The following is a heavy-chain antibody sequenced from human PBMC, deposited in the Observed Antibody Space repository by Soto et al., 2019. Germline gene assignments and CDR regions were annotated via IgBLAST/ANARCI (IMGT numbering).Heavy chain of an antibody. V-gene: IGHV3-23*01. D-gene: IGHD5-12*01. CDR2: ISASGDTS. Sequence: HPGGSLRLSCSASGFTFSGYVMNWVRQAPGKGLEWVGIISASGDTSYYADSVKGRFTISRDNSRNTLYLQMNSLRAEDAAVYYCAKNPVGSGYDPNWFDPWGRGTLVTVSS. CDR3: AKNPVGSGYDPNWFDP. CDR1: GFTFSGYV. J-gene: IGHJ5*02.